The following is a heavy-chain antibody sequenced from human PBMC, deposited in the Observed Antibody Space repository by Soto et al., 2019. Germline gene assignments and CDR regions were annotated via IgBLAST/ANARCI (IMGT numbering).Heavy chain of an antibody. D-gene: IGHD2-15*01. CDR1: GFTVSSNY. CDR2: IYSGGST. V-gene: IGHV3-53*02. J-gene: IGHJ6*02. Sequence: EVQLVETGGGLIQPGGSLRLSCAASGFTVSSNYMSWVRQAPGKGLEWVSVIYSGGSTYYADSVKGRFTISRDNSKNTLYLQMDSLRAEDAAVYYCARDLGVGEVGGAHYYDYYGMDVCGQVTTVTVSS. CDR3: ARDLGVGEVGGAHYYDYYGMDV.